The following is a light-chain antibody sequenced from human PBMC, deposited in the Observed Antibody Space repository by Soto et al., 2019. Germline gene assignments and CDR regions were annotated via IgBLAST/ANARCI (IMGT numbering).Light chain of an antibody. CDR3: QQYDSDSST. J-gene: IGKJ2*01. V-gene: IGKV1-5*03. CDR2: EAS. CDR1: QSINNW. Sequence: DIQMTQSPSTLSASVGDRVTITCRASQSINNWLAWYQQKPGKAPKLLIYEASSLLSGVPSRFSGSGDGTEFTLTISSLQPDDFADYYCQQYDSDSSTFGQGNKLDI.